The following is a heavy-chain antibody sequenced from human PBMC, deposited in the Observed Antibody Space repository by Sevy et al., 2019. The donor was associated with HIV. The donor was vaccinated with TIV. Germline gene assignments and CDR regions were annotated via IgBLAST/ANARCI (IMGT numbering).Heavy chain of an antibody. V-gene: IGHV3-23*01. CDR3: AKRVGGGLAALDI. Sequence: GGSLRLSCAASGFTFRNYVMNWVRQPPGKGLEWVSVISDGGGNKYYADSVKGRFTISRDDSKSTLYLQMNSLRVEDTAVYFCAKRVGGGLAALDIWGQGTMVTVSS. J-gene: IGHJ3*02. CDR1: GFTFRNYV. D-gene: IGHD3-10*01. CDR2: ISDGGGNK.